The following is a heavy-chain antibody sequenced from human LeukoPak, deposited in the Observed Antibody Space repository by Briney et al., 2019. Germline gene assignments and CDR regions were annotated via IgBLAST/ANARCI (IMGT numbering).Heavy chain of an antibody. D-gene: IGHD4-17*01. CDR2: FDPEDGET. CDR3: ATSYGDYIKPPLYWYFDL. J-gene: IGHJ2*01. CDR1: GYTLTELS. V-gene: IGHV1-24*01. Sequence: ASVKVSCKVSGYTLTELSMHWVRQAPGKGLEWMGGFDPEDGETIYAQKFQGRVTMTEDTSTDTAYMELSSLRSEGTAVYYCATSYGDYIKPPLYWYFDLWGRGTLVTVSS.